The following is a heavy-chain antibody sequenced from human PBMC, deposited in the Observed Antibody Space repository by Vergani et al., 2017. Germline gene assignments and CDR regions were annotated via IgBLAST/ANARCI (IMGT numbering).Heavy chain of an antibody. CDR2: MYHSGST. CDR1: GGSMSGYY. CDR3: GRVTDFYGLGSRLLDL. D-gene: IGHD3-10*01. J-gene: IGHJ5*02. Sequence: QVRLQESGPGLVKPSETLSLTCSVSGGSMSGYYWSWIRQPPGKELEWIGYMYHSGSTNYNPSLETRVTISGATSKNQFSLKLNSVTAADTAGYYCGRVTDFYGLGSRLLDLWGQGILVTVSS. V-gene: IGHV4-59*01.